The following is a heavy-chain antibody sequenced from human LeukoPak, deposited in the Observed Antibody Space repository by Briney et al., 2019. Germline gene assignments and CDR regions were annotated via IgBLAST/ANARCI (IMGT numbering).Heavy chain of an antibody. D-gene: IGHD4-17*01. CDR2: VSAAGNTK. J-gene: IGHJ3*02. CDR1: GFTFSNYG. V-gene: IGHV3-23*01. CDR3: TADSAVTTDDAFDI. Sequence: GGSLRLSCAASGFTFSNYGMSWVRQAPGKGLEWVSLVSAAGNTKHYADSVKGRFTISRDNSNDTLYLQMNSLRAEDTAIYYCTADSAVTTDDAFDIWGQGTMVTVSS.